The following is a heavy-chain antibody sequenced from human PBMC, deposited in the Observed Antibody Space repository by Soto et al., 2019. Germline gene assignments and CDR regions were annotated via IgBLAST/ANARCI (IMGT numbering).Heavy chain of an antibody. CDR2: INHSGST. CDR3: ARGFSWFGELLVKSYYMDV. Sequence: SETLSLTCAVYGGSFSGYYWSWIRQPPGKGLEWIGEINHSGSTNYNPSLKSRVTISVDTSKNQFSLKLSSVTAADTAVYYCARGFSWFGELLVKSYYMDVWGKGTTVTVSS. V-gene: IGHV4-34*01. CDR1: GGSFSGYY. D-gene: IGHD3-10*01. J-gene: IGHJ6*03.